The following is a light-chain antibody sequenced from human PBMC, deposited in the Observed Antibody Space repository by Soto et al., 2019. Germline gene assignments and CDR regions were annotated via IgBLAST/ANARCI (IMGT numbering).Light chain of an antibody. J-gene: IGKJ5*01. CDR1: QSVSSY. V-gene: IGKV3-11*01. Sequence: EIVLTQSPATLSLSPGERATLSCRTSQSVSSYFAWYQQKPGRAPRLLSYDASNSATGIPARFIGSGSGTDFTLTISSLEPEDFAVYYCQQRSNWPITFRQGTRLEIK. CDR3: QQRSNWPIT. CDR2: DAS.